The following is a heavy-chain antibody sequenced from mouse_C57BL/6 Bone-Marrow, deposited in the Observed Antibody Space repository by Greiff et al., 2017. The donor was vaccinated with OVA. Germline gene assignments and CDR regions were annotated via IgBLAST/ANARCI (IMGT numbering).Heavy chain of an antibody. D-gene: IGHD1-1*01. CDR2: INPYNGGT. J-gene: IGHJ1*03. CDR1: GYTFTDYY. V-gene: IGHV1-19*01. CDR3: ASGLLRYRYFDV. Sequence: EVQLQESGPVLVKPGASVKMSCKASGYTFTDYYMNWVKQSHGKSLEWIGVINPYNGGTSYNQKFKGKATLTVDKSSSTAYMELNSLTSEDSAVYYCASGLLRYRYFDVWGTGTTVTVSS.